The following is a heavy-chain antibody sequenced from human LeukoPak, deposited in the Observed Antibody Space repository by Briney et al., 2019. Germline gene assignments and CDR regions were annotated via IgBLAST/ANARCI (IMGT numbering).Heavy chain of an antibody. CDR1: GFTVSSSY. CDR3: ARYKTAGDYFDY. Sequence: GGSLRLSCAASGFTVSSSYMSWVRQAPGKGLEWVSIIYSGGSRYYADSVKGRFTISRDNSKNTLYLQMNTLRAEDTAVYYCARYKTAGDYFDYWGQGTLVTVSS. D-gene: IGHD2-21*02. V-gene: IGHV3-53*01. CDR2: IYSGGSR. J-gene: IGHJ4*02.